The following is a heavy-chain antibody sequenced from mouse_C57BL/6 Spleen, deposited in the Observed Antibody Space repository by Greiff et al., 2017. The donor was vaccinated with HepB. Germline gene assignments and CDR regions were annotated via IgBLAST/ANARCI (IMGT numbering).Heavy chain of an antibody. V-gene: IGHV14-4*01. J-gene: IGHJ3*01. CDR3: TANWGGGSWFAY. Sequence: VHVKQSGAELVRPGASVKLSCTASGFNIKDDYMHWVKQRPEQGLEWIGWIDPENGDTEYASKFQGKATITADTSSNTAYLQLSSLTSEDTAVYYCTANWGGGSWFAYWGQGTLVTVSA. CDR1: GFNIKDDY. CDR2: IDPENGDT. D-gene: IGHD4-1*02.